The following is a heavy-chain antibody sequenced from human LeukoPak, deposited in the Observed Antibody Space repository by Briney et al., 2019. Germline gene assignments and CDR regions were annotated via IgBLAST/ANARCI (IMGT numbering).Heavy chain of an antibody. D-gene: IGHD6-13*01. CDR2: ISAGGYVT. J-gene: IGHJ4*02. CDR1: GFTFSSYA. V-gene: IGHV3-23*01. Sequence: GGSLRLSCVASGFTFSSYAMSWVRQAPGKGLEWVSAISAGGYVTYYADFVKGRFTISRDNSKNTLYLQMNSLRAEDTAVYYCAKDSTLSIAAPLDYWGQGTLVTVSS. CDR3: AKDSTLSIAAPLDY.